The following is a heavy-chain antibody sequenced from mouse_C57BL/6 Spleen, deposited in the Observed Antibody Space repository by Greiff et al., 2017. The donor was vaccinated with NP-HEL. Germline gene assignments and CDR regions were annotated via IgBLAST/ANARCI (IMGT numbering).Heavy chain of an antibody. CDR3: ARDRRGHYGSSYGGAMDY. CDR1: GYSITSGYY. J-gene: IGHJ4*01. CDR2: IRYDGSN. V-gene: IGHV3-6*01. Sequence: DVQLQESGPGLVKPSQSLSLTCSVTGYSITSGYYWNWIRQFPGNKLEWMGYIRYDGSNNYNPSLKNRISITRDTSKNPFFLKLNSVTTEDTATDYCARDRRGHYGSSYGGAMDYRGQGTSVTVSS. D-gene: IGHD1-1*01.